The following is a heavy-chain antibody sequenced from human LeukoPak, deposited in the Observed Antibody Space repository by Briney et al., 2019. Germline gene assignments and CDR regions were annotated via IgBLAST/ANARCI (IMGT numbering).Heavy chain of an antibody. V-gene: IGHV3-30*02. CDR3: ASRDI. CDR1: GFTFNNYG. Sequence: PGGSLRLSCAASGFTFNNYGLHWVRQAPGKGLEWVAFIPTDGTNKDYADSVKGRFTISRDNSKNTLYLRMNSLRIEDTAVYYCASRDIWGQGTMVTVSS. J-gene: IGHJ3*02. CDR2: IPTDGTNK.